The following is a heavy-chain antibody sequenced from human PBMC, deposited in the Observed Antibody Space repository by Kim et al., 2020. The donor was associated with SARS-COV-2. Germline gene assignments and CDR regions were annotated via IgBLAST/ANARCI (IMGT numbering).Heavy chain of an antibody. CDR1: GFTFSSYG. CDR3: ARDQTRSSRNHGLDP. D-gene: IGHD2-2*01. Sequence: GGSLRLSCAASGFTFSSYGMHWVRQAPGKGLEWVAVIWYDGSNKYYADSVKGRFTISRDNSKNTLYLQMNSLRAEDTAVYYCARDQTRSSRNHGLDPWGQGTLVTVSS. V-gene: IGHV3-33*01. CDR2: IWYDGSNK. J-gene: IGHJ5*02.